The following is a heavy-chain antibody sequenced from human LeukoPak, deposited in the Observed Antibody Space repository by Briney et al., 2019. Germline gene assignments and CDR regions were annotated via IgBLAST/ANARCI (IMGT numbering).Heavy chain of an antibody. V-gene: IGHV3-7*01. D-gene: IGHD1-26*01. CDR1: GFTFSTYW. J-gene: IGHJ4*02. CDR2: INQDGSNK. CDR3: ARGLGAPDN. Sequence: QSGGSLRLSCTASGFTFSTYWMSWVRQAPGKGLEWVANINQDGSNKNYVDSVRGRFTISRDNAKDSLSLQMNSLRADDTAVYYCARGLGAPDNWGQGTLVTVSS.